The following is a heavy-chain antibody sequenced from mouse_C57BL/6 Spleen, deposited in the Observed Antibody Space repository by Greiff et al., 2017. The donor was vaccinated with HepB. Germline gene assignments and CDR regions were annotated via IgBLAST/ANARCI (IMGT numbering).Heavy chain of an antibody. CDR1: GYTFTSYW. V-gene: IGHV1-50*01. D-gene: IGHD1-1*01. CDR3: AKRHYYGSSYLYAMDD. J-gene: IGHJ4*01. Sequence: QVQLQQPGAELVKPGASVKLSCKASGYTFTSYWMQWVKQRPGQGLEWIGEIDPSDSYTNYNQKFKGKATLTVDTSSSTAYMQLRSLPSEDSAVYYCAKRHYYGSSYLYAMDDWGQGTSVTVSS. CDR2: IDPSDSYT.